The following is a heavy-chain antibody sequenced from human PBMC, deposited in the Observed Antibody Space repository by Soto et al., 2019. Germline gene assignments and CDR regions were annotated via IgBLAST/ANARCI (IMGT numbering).Heavy chain of an antibody. Sequence: GGSLRLSCAASGFTFSSYWMSWVRQAPGKGLEWVAVISHDGGNKYYGDSVKGRFTISRDNSKNTLYLQMNSLRAEDTAVYYCAKDNCISTSCYRLYNWFDPWGQGTLVTVSS. CDR2: ISHDGGNK. J-gene: IGHJ5*02. CDR3: AKDNCISTSCYRLYNWFDP. CDR1: GFTFSSYW. D-gene: IGHD2-2*01. V-gene: IGHV3-30*18.